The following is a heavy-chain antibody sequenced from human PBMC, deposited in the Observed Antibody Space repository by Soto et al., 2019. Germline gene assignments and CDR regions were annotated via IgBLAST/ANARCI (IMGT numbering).Heavy chain of an antibody. V-gene: IGHV5-51*01. CDR3: ARHGLVVVRANAFYYGMDV. J-gene: IGHJ6*02. D-gene: IGHD2-15*01. CDR2: IYPGDSDT. Sequence: PGESLKISCKGSGYSFTSYWIGWVRQMPGKGLEWMGIIYPGDSDTRYSPSFQGQVTISADKSISTAYLQWSSLKASDTAVYYCARHGLVVVRANAFYYGMDVWGQGTTVTVSS. CDR1: GYSFTSYW.